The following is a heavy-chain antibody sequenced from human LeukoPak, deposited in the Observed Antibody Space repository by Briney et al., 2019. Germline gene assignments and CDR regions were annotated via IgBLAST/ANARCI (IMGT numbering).Heavy chain of an antibody. CDR3: ARHYGDYGWYFDL. V-gene: IGHV4-59*01. J-gene: IGHJ2*01. D-gene: IGHD4-17*01. CDR1: GGSISSYY. Sequence: PSETLSLTCTVSGGSISSYYWSWIRQPPGKGLEWTGYIYYSGSTNYNPSLKSRVTISVDTSKNQFSLKLSSVTAADTAVYYCARHYGDYGWYFDLWGRGTLVTVSS. CDR2: IYYSGST.